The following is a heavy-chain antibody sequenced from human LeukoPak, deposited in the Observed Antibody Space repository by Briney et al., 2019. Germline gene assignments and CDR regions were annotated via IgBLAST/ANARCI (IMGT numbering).Heavy chain of an antibody. Sequence: ASVKVSCKGAGYTLTELSKHLIRQAPGKGLEWMGGFDPEDGETIYAQKFQGRVTMTEDTYTDTAYMLLSRMRSEDAAVSRHATAGSRDYYYGMDFWGQGTAVTVSS. CDR3: ATAGSRDYYYGMDF. J-gene: IGHJ6*02. CDR1: GYTLTELS. D-gene: IGHD6-13*01. CDR2: FDPEDGET. V-gene: IGHV1-24*01.